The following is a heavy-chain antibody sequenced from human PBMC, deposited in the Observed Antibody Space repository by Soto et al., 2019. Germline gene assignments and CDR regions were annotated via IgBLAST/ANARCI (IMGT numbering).Heavy chain of an antibody. V-gene: IGHV1-3*01. CDR1: GYTFTSYA. CDR2: INAGNGNT. J-gene: IGHJ4*02. Sequence: ASVKVSCKASGYTFTSYAMHWVRQAPGQRLEWMGWINAGNGNTKYSQKFQGRVTITRDTSASTAYMELTSVTAADTAVYYCARDDKYDTSGIDYWGQGTLVTVSS. CDR3: ARDDKYDTSGIDY. D-gene: IGHD3-22*01.